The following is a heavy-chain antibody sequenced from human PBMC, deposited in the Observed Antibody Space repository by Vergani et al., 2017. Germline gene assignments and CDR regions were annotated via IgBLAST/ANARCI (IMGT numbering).Heavy chain of an antibody. CDR1: GGSISSYY. Sequence: QVQLQESGPGLVKPSETLSLTCTVSGGSISSYYWSWIRQPPGKGLEWIGYIYYSGSTNYNPSLKSRVTISVDTSKNQFSLKLSSVTAADTAVYYCANYDSSGSPDYWGQGTLVTVSS. CDR2: IYYSGST. D-gene: IGHD3-22*01. CDR3: ANYDSSGSPDY. V-gene: IGHV4-59*01. J-gene: IGHJ4*02.